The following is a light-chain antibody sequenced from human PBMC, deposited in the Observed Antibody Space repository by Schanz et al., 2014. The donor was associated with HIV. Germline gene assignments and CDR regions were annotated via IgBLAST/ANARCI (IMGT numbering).Light chain of an antibody. CDR3: QQYSSPIT. CDR2: GAS. Sequence: EIVMTQTPATLSVSPGERATLSCRASHPVSSDLAWYKQKPGQAPRLLIYGASSRATGIPDRFSGSGSGTDFTLTISRLEPEDFALYYCQQYSSPITFGPGTTVDIK. CDR1: HPVSSD. V-gene: IGKV3-20*01. J-gene: IGKJ3*01.